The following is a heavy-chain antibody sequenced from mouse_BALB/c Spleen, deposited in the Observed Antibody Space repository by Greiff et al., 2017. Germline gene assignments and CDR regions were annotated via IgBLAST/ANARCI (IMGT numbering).Heavy chain of an antibody. Sequence: QVQLQQSGAELVRPGASVTLSCKASGYTFTDYEMHWVKQTPVHGLEWIGAIDPETGGTAYNQKFKGKATLTADKSSSTAYMELRSLTSEDSAVYYCTRSGYGYWGQGTTLTVSA. V-gene: IGHV1-15*01. D-gene: IGHD2-2*01. CDR2: IDPETGGT. J-gene: IGHJ2*01. CDR1: GYTFTDYE. CDR3: TRSGYGY.